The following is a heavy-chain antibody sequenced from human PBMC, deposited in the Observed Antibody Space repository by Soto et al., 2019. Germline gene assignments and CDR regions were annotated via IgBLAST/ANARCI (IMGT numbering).Heavy chain of an antibody. D-gene: IGHD3-22*01. J-gene: IGHJ4*02. V-gene: IGHV2-5*01. CDR2: IYWNDDK. CDR1: GFSLSTSGVG. Sequence: QITLKESGPTLVKPTQTLTLTCTFSGFSLSTSGVGVGWIRQPPGKALEWLALIYWNDDKRYSPSLKSRLTIPKDTSKNQVVLTMTNMDPVDTATYYCAHRKSDWYYYDSSGYYFDYWGQGTLFTVSS. CDR3: AHRKSDWYYYDSSGYYFDY.